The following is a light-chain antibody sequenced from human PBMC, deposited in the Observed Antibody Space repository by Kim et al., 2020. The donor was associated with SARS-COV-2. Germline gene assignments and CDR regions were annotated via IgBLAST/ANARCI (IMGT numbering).Light chain of an antibody. Sequence: LAFAHGESATPPRRASQSLSNYFTWYQQKPGQAPRLLIYDASNRATGVPARFSGSGSGTDFTLTISSLEPEDFAVYYCQQRSNGYTFGQGTKLEIK. V-gene: IGKV3-11*01. J-gene: IGKJ2*01. CDR3: QQRSNGYT. CDR2: DAS. CDR1: QSLSNY.